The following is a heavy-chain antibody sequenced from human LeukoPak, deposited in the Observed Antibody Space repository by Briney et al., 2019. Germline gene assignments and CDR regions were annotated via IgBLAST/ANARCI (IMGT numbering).Heavy chain of an antibody. V-gene: IGHV4-39*01. D-gene: IGHD3-10*01. J-gene: IGHJ4*02. Sequence: PSETLSLTCTVSGGSISSSSYYWGWIRQPPGKGLEWIGTIYYSGSTYYNPSLKSRITISVDTSKNQFSLKLSSVTAADTAVYYCASRTYYYGSETYYGGGFFDYWGQGTLVTVSS. CDR2: IYYSGST. CDR1: GGSISSSSYY. CDR3: ASRTYYYGSETYYGGGFFDY.